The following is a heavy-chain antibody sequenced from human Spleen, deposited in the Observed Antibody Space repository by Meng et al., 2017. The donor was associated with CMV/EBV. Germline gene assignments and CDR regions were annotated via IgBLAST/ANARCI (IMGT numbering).Heavy chain of an antibody. V-gene: IGHV4-4*02. Sequence: ASVTTTKWWTGVRHPPGKGLEWVGEIDHSRNSNSNPSLKSRLTLSLDTSKNHLSLRMTSVTAEDTAIYYCARVREHTSLGNYWFDPWGQGTLVTVSS. CDR1: ASVTTTKW. CDR3: ARVREHTSLGNYWFDP. J-gene: IGHJ5*02. CDR2: IDHSRNS. D-gene: IGHD3-16*01.